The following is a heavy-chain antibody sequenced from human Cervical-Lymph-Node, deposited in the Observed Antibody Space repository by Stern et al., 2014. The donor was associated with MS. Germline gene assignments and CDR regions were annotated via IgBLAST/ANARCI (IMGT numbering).Heavy chain of an antibody. D-gene: IGHD3-3*01. Sequence: QVQLQESGPGLARPSDTLSLTCTVSDGSISSSSYYWDWIRQPPGEGLEWIGNINYSGNTYYNPSLRSRVTISVDTSKNQFSLNGRFLTAADTAVYYCARHPLGSRYRFDTWGQGTLVTVSS. V-gene: IGHV4-39*01. J-gene: IGHJ5*02. CDR1: DGSISSSSYY. CDR2: INYSGNT. CDR3: ARHPLGSRYRFDT.